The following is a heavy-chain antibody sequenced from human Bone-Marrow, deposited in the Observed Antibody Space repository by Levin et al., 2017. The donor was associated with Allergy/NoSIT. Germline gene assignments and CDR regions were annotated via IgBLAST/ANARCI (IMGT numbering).Heavy chain of an antibody. CDR1: GFTFSSYW. CDR3: AREPRRFSYGH. J-gene: IGHJ4*02. V-gene: IGHV3-7*01. CDR2: IKDDGSDK. Sequence: ETLSLTCAASGFTFSSYWMSWVRQAPGKGLEWVANIKDDGSDKYYVDSVKGRFTISRDNAKNSLYLQMNSLRAEDTAVYYCAREPRRFSYGHWGQGTLVTVSS. D-gene: IGHD5-18*01.